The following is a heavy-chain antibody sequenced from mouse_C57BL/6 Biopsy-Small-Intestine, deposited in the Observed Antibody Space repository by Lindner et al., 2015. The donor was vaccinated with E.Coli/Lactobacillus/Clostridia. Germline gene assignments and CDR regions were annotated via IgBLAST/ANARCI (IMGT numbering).Heavy chain of an antibody. V-gene: IGHV1-81*01. Sequence: SVKVSCKASGDTFNYFAISWVRQGPGQGLEWVGRIIPSVGIKKIAQRFQGRVTITADRSTTTSYMELSSLRSEDTAVYFCVRGYGDADEYFDHWGQGTPVTVSS. CDR3: VRGYGDADEYFDH. J-gene: IGHJ2*01. CDR2: IIPSVGIK. CDR1: GDTFNYFA. D-gene: IGHD2-13*01.